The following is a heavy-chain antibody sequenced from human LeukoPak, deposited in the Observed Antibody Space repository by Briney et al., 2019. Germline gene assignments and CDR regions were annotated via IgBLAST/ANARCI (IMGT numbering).Heavy chain of an antibody. CDR3: ARMGVSYYYDSTTYYPIAFDV. CDR1: GYSLCGGYY. J-gene: IGHJ3*01. D-gene: IGHD3-22*01. CDR2: IFHSGGI. V-gene: IGHV4-38-2*01. Sequence: SETLSLPRPVSGYSLCGGYYWGFIRRSPEKGLGWIATIFHSGGIYYNPSLKSRVTLSVDTSKNQFSLKLNSVSAADTAVYYCARMGVSYYYDSTTYYPIAFDVWGQGTMVTVSS.